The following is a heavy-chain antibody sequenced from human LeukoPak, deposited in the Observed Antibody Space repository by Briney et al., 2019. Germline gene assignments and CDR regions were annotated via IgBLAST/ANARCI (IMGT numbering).Heavy chain of an antibody. V-gene: IGHV4-59*01. CDR3: ARTTMVRGTYYMDV. CDR1: GGSISNYY. Sequence: SETLSLTCTVSGGSISNYYWSWIRQPPGKGLEGIAYIYYTGSTNYNPSLKSRVTISVDTSKNQFSLKLSSVTAADTAVYYCARTTMVRGTYYMDVWGKGTTVTISS. D-gene: IGHD3-10*01. CDR2: IYYTGST. J-gene: IGHJ6*03.